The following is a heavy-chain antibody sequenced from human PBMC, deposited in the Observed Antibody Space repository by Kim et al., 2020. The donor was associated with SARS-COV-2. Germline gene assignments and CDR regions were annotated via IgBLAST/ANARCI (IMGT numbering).Heavy chain of an antibody. J-gene: IGHJ6*02. D-gene: IGHD2-2*01. Sequence: SETLSLTCAVYGGSFSGYYWSWIRQPPGKGLEWIGEINHSGSTNYNPSLKSRVTISVDTSKNQFSLKLSSVTAADTAVYYCARGGPPGAIVVVPAARGYYGMDVWGQGTTVTVS. V-gene: IGHV4-34*01. CDR1: GGSFSGYY. CDR2: INHSGST. CDR3: ARGGPPGAIVVVPAARGYYGMDV.